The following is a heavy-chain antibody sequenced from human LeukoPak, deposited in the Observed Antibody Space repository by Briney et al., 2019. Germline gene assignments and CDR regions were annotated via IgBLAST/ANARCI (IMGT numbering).Heavy chain of an antibody. Sequence: SETLSLTCAVYGGSFSGYYWSWIRQPPGKGLEWIGEINHSGSTNYNPSLKSRVTISVDTSKNQFSLKLSSVTAADTAVYYCAKLGPFAFGIWGQGTMVTVSS. J-gene: IGHJ3*02. D-gene: IGHD1-7*01. CDR1: GGSFSGYY. CDR2: INHSGST. CDR3: AKLGPFAFGI. V-gene: IGHV4-34*01.